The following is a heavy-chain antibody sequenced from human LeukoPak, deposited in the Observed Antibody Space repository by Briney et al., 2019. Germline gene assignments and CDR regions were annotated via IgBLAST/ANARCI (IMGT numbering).Heavy chain of an antibody. D-gene: IGHD3-22*01. CDR1: GGSFSGYY. CDR2: INHSGST. CDR3: ARRRYYYDSSGSSNWFDP. J-gene: IGHJ5*02. Sequence: PSETLSLTCAVYGGSFSGYYWSWIRQPPGKGLEWIGEINHSGSTNYNPSLKSRVTISVDTSKNQFSLKLSSVTAADTAVYYCARRRYYYDSSGSSNWFDPWGQGTLVTVSS. V-gene: IGHV4-34*01.